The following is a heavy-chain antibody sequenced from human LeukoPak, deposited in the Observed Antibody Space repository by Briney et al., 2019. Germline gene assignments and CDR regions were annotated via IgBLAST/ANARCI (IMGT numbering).Heavy chain of an antibody. Sequence: GASVKVSCKASGGTSSEYAISWVRQAPGQGLEWMGGIISIFGTAKYAQKFQGRVTITADESTSTAYMELSSLRSEDTAVYYCARDLKKYDYVWGSYRRTFDYWGQGTLVTVSS. CDR1: GGTSSEYA. CDR3: ARDLKKYDYVWGSYRRTFDY. D-gene: IGHD3-16*02. J-gene: IGHJ4*02. V-gene: IGHV1-69*13. CDR2: IISIFGTA.